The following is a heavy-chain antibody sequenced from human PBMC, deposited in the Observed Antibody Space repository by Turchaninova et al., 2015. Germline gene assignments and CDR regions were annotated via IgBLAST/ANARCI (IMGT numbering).Heavy chain of an antibody. V-gene: IGHV2-5*02. D-gene: IGHD3-10*01. Sequence: QITLKESGPTLVKPTQTLTLTCTFSGFSLSTSGVGVGWIRHPPGKAQAWLARIYWDDDTRSSPSLKSRLTITKDTSKNQVVLTMTNMDPVDTATYYCAHYGSGSYDYWGQGTLVTVSS. CDR3: AHYGSGSYDY. CDR2: IYWDDDT. J-gene: IGHJ4*02. CDR1: GFSLSTSGVG.